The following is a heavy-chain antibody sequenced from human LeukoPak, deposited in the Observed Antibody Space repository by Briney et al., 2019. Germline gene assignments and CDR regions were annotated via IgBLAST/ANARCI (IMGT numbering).Heavy chain of an antibody. CDR2: ISPYNGNT. J-gene: IGHJ3*02. CDR3: AREEGAPIAAANI. CDR1: GYTFTTYT. D-gene: IGHD6-13*01. Sequence: ASVKVSCKASGYTFTTYTISWVRQAPGQGLDGMGWISPYNGNTNYAQKLQGRVTMTTDTSTSTAYMELRSLRSDDTAVYYCAREEGAPIAAANIWGLGTMVTVSS. V-gene: IGHV1-18*04.